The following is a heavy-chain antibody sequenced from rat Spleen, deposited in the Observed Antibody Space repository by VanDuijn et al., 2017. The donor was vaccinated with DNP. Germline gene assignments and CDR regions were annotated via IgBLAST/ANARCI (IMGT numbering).Heavy chain of an antibody. V-gene: IGHV3-1*01. D-gene: IGHD1-1*01. Sequence: EVQLQESGPGLVKPSQSLSLTCSVTGYSITRTYWGWIRKFPGNKMEWIGHISYSGDTNYNPSLKSRISITRDTSKNQFFLQLNSVTTEDSSTYFCARAYYYSVYFDYWGQGVMVTVSS. CDR2: ISYSGDT. CDR1: GYSITRTY. J-gene: IGHJ2*01. CDR3: ARAYYYSVYFDY.